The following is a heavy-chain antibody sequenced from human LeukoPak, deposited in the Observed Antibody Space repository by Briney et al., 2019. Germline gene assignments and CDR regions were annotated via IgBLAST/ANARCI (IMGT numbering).Heavy chain of an antibody. CDR1: GGSISSSNYY. CDR2: IYYRGNA. Sequence: PSETLSLTCTVFGGSISSSNYYWAWIRQPPGQGLEWIGSIYYRGNAYYNPSLKSRVTISVDTSKNQFSLSLSSVTAADTAVYYCAREEDRSGDWGQGTLVTVTS. V-gene: IGHV4-39*07. CDR3: AREEDRSGD. D-gene: IGHD3-22*01. J-gene: IGHJ4*02.